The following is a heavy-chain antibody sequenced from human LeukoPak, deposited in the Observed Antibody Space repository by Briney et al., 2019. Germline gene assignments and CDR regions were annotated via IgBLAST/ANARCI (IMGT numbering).Heavy chain of an antibody. CDR1: GFTFSNYW. J-gene: IGHJ4*02. CDR2: IKQEGREK. D-gene: IGHD3-10*01. Sequence: PGGSLRLSCAASGFTFSNYWMSWVRQAPGKGREGVANIKQEGREKYYVESVEGRFTISREKAKNSVYREMKRLRAEDSAVYFCARDSPRGDFEYWGQGTLVTVSS. V-gene: IGHV3-7*01. CDR3: ARDSPRGDFEY.